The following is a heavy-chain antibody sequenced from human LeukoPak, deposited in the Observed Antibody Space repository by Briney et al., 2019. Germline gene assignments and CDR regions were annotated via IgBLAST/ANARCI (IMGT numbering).Heavy chain of an antibody. Sequence: SETLSLTCTVSGGSIRSDDYWWGWIRQPPGRGLEWIGTIFHSGSTYYNPSLKSRVTISVDTSNNQFSLKLISVTAADTAVYYCARQVGGGSWSLDHWGQGILVTVSS. CDR2: IFHSGST. J-gene: IGHJ4*02. V-gene: IGHV4-39*01. CDR3: ARQVGGGSWSLDH. D-gene: IGHD6-13*01. CDR1: GGSIRSDDYW.